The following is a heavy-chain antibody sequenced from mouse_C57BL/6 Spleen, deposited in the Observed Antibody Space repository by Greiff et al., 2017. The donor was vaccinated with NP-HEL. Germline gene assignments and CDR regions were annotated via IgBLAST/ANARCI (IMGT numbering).Heavy chain of an antibody. D-gene: IGHD2-3*01. CDR2: ISSGSSTI. CDR3: ARRRGYDLYYAMDY. CDR1: GFTFSDYG. J-gene: IGHJ4*01. V-gene: IGHV5-17*01. Sequence: EVQLVESGGGLVKPGGSLKLSCAASGFTFSDYGMHWVRQAPEKGLEWVAYISSGSSTIYYADTVKGRFTISRDNAKNTLFLQMTSLRSEDTAMYYCARRRGYDLYYAMDYWGQGTSVTVSS.